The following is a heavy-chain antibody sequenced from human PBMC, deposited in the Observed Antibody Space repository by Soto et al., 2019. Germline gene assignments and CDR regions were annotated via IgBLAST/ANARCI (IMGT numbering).Heavy chain of an antibody. J-gene: IGHJ4*02. V-gene: IGHV4-59*08. CDR1: GGSISSYY. CDR2: IHYSGST. D-gene: IGHD3-3*01. Sequence: SETLSLTCSVSGGSISSYYWSWIRQPPGKGLEWIGYIHYSGSTKYNPSLKSRVTISADTSKNQFSLKLSSVTAADTAVYYCARGHYDFWSGYFATIDYWGQGTLVTVSS. CDR3: ARGHYDFWSGYFATIDY.